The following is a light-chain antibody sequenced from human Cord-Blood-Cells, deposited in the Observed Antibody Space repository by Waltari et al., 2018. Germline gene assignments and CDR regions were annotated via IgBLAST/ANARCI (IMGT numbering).Light chain of an antibody. CDR3: SSYTSNVV. CDR1: SSDVGGYNY. CDR2: DVS. J-gene: IGLJ2*01. V-gene: IGLV2-14*01. Sequence: QSALTQPASVSGSPGQSITISCTGTSSDVGGYNYVCWYQQHPGKAPKLMIYDVSNRPSGVSNRFSGSKSGNTASLTISGLQAEDEADYYCSSYTSNVVFGGGTKLTVL.